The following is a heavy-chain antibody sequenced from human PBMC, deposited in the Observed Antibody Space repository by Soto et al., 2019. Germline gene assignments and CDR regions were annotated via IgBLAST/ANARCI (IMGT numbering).Heavy chain of an antibody. V-gene: IGHV4-31*03. CDR3: ASSSGYNWNYVHYYYYMDV. Sequence: SETLSLTCTVSGGSISSGGYYWSWIRQHPGKGLEWIGYIYYSGSTYYNPSLKSRVTISVDTSKNQFSLKLSSVTAADTAVYYCASSSGYNWNYVHYYYYMDVWGKGTTVTVSS. CDR2: IYYSGST. CDR1: GGSISSGGYY. D-gene: IGHD1-7*01. J-gene: IGHJ6*03.